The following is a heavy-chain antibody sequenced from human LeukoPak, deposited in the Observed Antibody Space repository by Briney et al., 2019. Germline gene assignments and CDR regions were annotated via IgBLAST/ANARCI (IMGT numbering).Heavy chain of an antibody. CDR1: KFTFTNYW. CDR3: AGGEGWTAED. D-gene: IGHD3/OR15-3a*01. V-gene: IGHV3-7*03. CDR2: IKEGGTDK. Sequence: PGGPLRLSCVASKFTFTNYWMTWVRQAPGKGLEWVANIKEGGTDKYYADSVKGRFTISRGNTENSVYLQMNSLRDEDTAVYFCAGGEGWTAEDWGQGTQVTVSS. J-gene: IGHJ4*02.